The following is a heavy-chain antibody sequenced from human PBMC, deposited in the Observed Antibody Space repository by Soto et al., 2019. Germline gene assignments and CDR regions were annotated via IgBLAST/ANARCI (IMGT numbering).Heavy chain of an antibody. D-gene: IGHD7-27*01. CDR1: GFTFSSYT. CDR2: ISSSGGST. J-gene: IGHJ4*02. CDR3: ATGWGDY. Sequence: EVQLLESGGGLVQPGGSLRLSCAASGFTFSSYTMSWVRQGPGKGLEWVSGISSSGGSTVYADSVKGRFTISRDNFKNTLYLQMNRLRAEDTAVYYCATGWGDYWGQGTPVTVSS. V-gene: IGHV3-23*01.